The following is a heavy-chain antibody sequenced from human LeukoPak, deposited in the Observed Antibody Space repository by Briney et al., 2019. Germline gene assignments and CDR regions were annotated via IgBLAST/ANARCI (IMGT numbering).Heavy chain of an antibody. CDR2: INTNTGNP. D-gene: IGHD3-3*01. V-gene: IGHV7-4-1*02. CDR3: ARTNYDFWSGYYFELYYYYMDV. CDR1: GYTLTELS. J-gene: IGHJ6*03. Sequence: ASVKVSCKVSGYTLTELSMHWVRQAPGKGLEWMGWINTNTGNPTYAQGFTGRFVFSLDTSVSTAYLQISSLKAEDTAVYYCARTNYDFWSGYYFELYYYYMDVWGKGTTVTVSS.